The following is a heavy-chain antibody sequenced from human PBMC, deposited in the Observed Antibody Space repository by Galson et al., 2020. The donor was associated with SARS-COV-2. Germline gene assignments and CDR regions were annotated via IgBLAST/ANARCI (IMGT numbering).Heavy chain of an antibody. CDR1: GFTFSDHY. V-gene: IGHV3-72*01. D-gene: IGHD6-6*01. Sequence: TGGSLRLSCAASGFTFSDHYMDWVRQAPGKGLEWVGRTRNKANSYTTEYAASVKGRFTISRDDSKNSLYLQMNSLKTEDTAVYYCAREGGIIAAPTYYYYGMDVWGQGTTVTVSS. CDR3: AREGGIIAAPTYYYYGMDV. J-gene: IGHJ6*02. CDR2: TRNKANSYTT.